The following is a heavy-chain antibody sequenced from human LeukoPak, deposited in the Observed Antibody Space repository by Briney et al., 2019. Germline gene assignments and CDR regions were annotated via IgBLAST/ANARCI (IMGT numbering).Heavy chain of an antibody. D-gene: IGHD6-13*01. CDR3: ARESGYSSSWYPGGYYYYGMDV. V-gene: IGHV3-66*01. CDR1: GFTVSSNY. J-gene: IGHJ6*02. CDR2: IYSGGST. Sequence: PGGSLRLSCAASGFTVSSNYMSWVRQAPGKGLEWVSVIYSGGSTYYADSVKGRFTISRDNSKSTLYLQMNSLRAEDTAVYYCARESGYSSSWYPGGYYYYGMDVWGQGTTVTVSS.